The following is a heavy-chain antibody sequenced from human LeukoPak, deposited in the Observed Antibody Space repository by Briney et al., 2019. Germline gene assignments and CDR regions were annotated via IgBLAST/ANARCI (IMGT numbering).Heavy chain of an antibody. CDR1: GFTFSNYW. Sequence: PGGSLRLSCAASGFTFSNYWMHWVRQAPGKGLVWVSRINGDGSRTGYADSVKGRFTISRDNAKNTLNLQMNSVRAEDTAVYYCTRGASAGAFDIWGQGTMVTVSS. V-gene: IGHV3-74*01. CDR3: TRGASAGAFDI. CDR2: INGDGSRT. D-gene: IGHD6-13*01. J-gene: IGHJ3*02.